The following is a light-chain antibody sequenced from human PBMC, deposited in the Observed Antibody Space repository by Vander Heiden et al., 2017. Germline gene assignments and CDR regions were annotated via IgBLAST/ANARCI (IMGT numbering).Light chain of an antibody. CDR2: TAS. CDR3: QQAHSTPLT. J-gene: IGKJ4*01. CDR1: QAISSW. Sequence: DLQMTQSPSSVSASLGDRVTITCRASQAISSWVAWYQHKPGKAPKLLIYTASTLQSGVPSRFSGSGSGTEFTLTISSLQPEDFATYFCQQAHSTPLTFGAGTKVEIK. V-gene: IGKV1-12*01.